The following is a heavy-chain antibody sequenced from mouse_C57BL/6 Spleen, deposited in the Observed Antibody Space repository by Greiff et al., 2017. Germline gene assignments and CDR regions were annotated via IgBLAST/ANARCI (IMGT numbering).Heavy chain of an antibody. Sequence: QVQLQQPGAELVMPGASVKLSCKASGYTFTSYWMHWVKQRPGQGLEWIGEIDPSDSYTNYNQKFKGKSTLTVDKSSSTAYMQLSSLTSEDSAVYYGARGERNYFDYWGQGTTLTVSS. V-gene: IGHV1-69*01. J-gene: IGHJ2*01. CDR1: GYTFTSYW. CDR2: IDPSDSYT. CDR3: ARGERNYFDY.